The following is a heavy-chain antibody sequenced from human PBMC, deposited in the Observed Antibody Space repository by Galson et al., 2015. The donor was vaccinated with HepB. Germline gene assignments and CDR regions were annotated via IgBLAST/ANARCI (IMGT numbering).Heavy chain of an antibody. J-gene: IGHJ2*01. D-gene: IGHD1-26*01. CDR1: GGSISSDGYS. Sequence: TLSLTCAVSGGSISSDGYSWRWIRQPPGKGLEWIGYIYHSGSTYYNPSLKSRVTISVDRSKNQFSLKLNSVTAADTAVYYCARNTDSGSYYAKYFDLWGRGTRVTVSS. V-gene: IGHV4-30-2*01. CDR2: IYHSGST. CDR3: ARNTDSGSYYAKYFDL.